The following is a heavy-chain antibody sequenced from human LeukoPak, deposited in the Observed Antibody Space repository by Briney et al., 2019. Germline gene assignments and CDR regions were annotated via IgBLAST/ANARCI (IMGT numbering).Heavy chain of an antibody. CDR3: ARDEPYYYGSGSYVRRWFDP. Sequence: SETLSLTCTVSGGSISSYYWSWIRQPPGKGLEWIGYIYYSGSTNYNPSLKSRVTISVDTSKNQFSLKLSSVTAADTAVYYCARDEPYYYGSGSYVRRWFDPWGQGTLVTVSS. J-gene: IGHJ5*02. V-gene: IGHV4-59*01. D-gene: IGHD3-10*01. CDR1: GGSISSYY. CDR2: IYYSGST.